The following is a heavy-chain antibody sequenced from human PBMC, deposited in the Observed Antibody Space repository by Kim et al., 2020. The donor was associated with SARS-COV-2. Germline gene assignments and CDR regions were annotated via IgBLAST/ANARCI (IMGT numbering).Heavy chain of an antibody. CDR2: IGTAGDP. V-gene: IGHV3-13*05. CDR3: ARGAILWFGDYPPFDWYFDL. CDR1: GFTFSSYD. D-gene: IGHD3-10*01. Sequence: GGSLRLSCAASGFTFSSYDMHWVRQATGKGLEWVSAIGTAGDPYYPGSVKGRFTISRENAKNSLYLQMNSLRAGDTAVYYCARGAILWFGDYPPFDWYFDLWGRGTLVTVSS. J-gene: IGHJ2*01.